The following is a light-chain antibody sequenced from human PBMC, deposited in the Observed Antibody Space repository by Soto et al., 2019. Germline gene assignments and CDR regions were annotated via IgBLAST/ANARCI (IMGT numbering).Light chain of an antibody. Sequence: PGERATLSCRASENVRTFVDWYQQKPGQAPRLLXYGASNRATDIPARFSGSGSGTDFTLTISNLEPEDFAVYYCQQHSHWPPWTFGQGTKVDIK. CDR1: ENVRTF. V-gene: IGKV3-11*01. CDR2: GAS. J-gene: IGKJ1*01. CDR3: QQHSHWPPWT.